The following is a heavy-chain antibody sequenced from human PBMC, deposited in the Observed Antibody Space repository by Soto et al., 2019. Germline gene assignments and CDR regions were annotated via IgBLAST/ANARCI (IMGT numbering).Heavy chain of an antibody. J-gene: IGHJ4*02. CDR1: GGSISSGGYS. Sequence: QLQLQESGSGLVKPSQTLSLTCAVSGGSISSGGYSWSWIRQPPGKGLEGIGYIYHSGSIYYNPSLEQRVTLSVDRSKNQFSLKLSSVTAADTAGYYCARVPDYWGQGTLVTVSS. CDR2: IYHSGSI. CDR3: ARVPDY. V-gene: IGHV4-30-2*01.